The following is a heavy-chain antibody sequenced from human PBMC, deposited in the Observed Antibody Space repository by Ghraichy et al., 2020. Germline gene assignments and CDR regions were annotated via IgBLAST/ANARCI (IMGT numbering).Heavy chain of an antibody. CDR1: GFTFSNYG. Sequence: GGSLRLSCAASGFTFSNYGMHWVRQAPGKGLEWVAFIRYDGSNKYYADSVKGRFTISRDNSKNTLYLQMNSLRAEDTAVYYCAKGRYGSGWTDFDYWGQGTLVTVSS. V-gene: IGHV3-30*02. CDR3: AKGRYGSGWTDFDY. J-gene: IGHJ4*02. CDR2: IRYDGSNK. D-gene: IGHD6-19*01.